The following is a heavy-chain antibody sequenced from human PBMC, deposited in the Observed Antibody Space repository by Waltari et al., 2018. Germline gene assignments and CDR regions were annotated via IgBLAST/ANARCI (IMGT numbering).Heavy chain of an antibody. V-gene: IGHV1-8*01. CDR1: GSTFINHD. CDR3: VRNFPDFAH. J-gene: IGHJ5*02. Sequence: QVQLMQSGAEVKKPGASVRVPCKSSGSTFINHDINWIRQAPGQGLEWMGWMSPNTNYACYAPSFRGRLTITRDISVTTTYMELGSLRSEDTAVYYCVRNFPDFAHWGQGTLVTVSS. CDR2: MSPNTNYA.